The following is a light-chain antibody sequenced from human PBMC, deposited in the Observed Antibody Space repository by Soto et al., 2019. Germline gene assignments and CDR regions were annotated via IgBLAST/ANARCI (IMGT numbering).Light chain of an antibody. CDR1: QSVPSNY. CDR2: DAS. Sequence: EVLLTQCPGTLSLSPGQRATLSSRAGQSVPSNYLAWYQQKSAQAHRLLIYDASSRATGIPDRFSGSGSGTDFTLTISRLKPEDFAVYYCQQRSNWPPGTFGPGTKVDIK. CDR3: QQRSNWPPGT. J-gene: IGKJ3*01. V-gene: IGKV3D-20*02.